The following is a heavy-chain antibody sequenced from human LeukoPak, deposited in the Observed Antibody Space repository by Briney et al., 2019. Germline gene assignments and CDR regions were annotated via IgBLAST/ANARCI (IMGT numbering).Heavy chain of an antibody. J-gene: IGHJ5*02. CDR1: GFSFSTYD. CDR3: ARGGRSDLRSWFDP. V-gene: IGHV3-11*06. Sequence: PGGSLRLSCAASGFSFSTYDMISIRQAPGRGLEWVSHISSSRSDYRRYAESVRGRFTISRDNAKNSVYLEMNGLTKNDTAVYYCARGGRSDLRSWFDPWGQGTVVTVSS. CDR2: ISSSRSDYR.